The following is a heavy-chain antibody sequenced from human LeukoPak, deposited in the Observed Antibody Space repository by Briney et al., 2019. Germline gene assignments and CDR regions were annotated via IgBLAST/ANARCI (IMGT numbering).Heavy chain of an antibody. CDR3: AKATFV. J-gene: IGHJ4*02. CDR1: GFTFSSYG. D-gene: IGHD3-16*01. Sequence: GRSLRPSCAASGFTFSSYGMHWVRQAPGKGLEWVAVISYDGSNKYYADSVKGRFTISRDNSKNTLYLQMNSLRAEDTAVYYCAKATFVWGQGTLVTVSS. CDR2: ISYDGSNK. V-gene: IGHV3-30*18.